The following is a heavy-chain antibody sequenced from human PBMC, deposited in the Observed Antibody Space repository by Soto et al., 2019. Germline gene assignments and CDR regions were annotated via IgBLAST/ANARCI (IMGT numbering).Heavy chain of an antibody. CDR3: AKDISGWYQFDH. CDR2: ISSSSSTI. V-gene: IGHV3-48*01. J-gene: IGHJ4*02. Sequence: PGGSLRLSCAASGFTFSSYSMNWVRQAPGKGLEWVSYISSSSSTIYYADSVKGRFTISRDNAKNTLYLQMNSLRAEDTAVYYCAKDISGWYQFDHWGQGTLVTVSS. D-gene: IGHD6-19*01. CDR1: GFTFSSYS.